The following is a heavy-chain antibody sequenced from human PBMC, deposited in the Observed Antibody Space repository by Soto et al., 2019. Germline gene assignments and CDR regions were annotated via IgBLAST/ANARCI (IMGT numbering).Heavy chain of an antibody. CDR3: ARVYGSGSY. CDR2: ISYDGSNK. V-gene: IGHV3-30-3*01. Sequence: QVQLVESGGGVVQPGRSLRLSCAASGFTFSSYAMHWVRQAPGKGLEWVAVISYDGSNKYYADSVKGRFTISRDNSKNTLYLQMNSLRAEDTAVYYCARVYGSGSYWGKGTLVTVSS. CDR1: GFTFSSYA. J-gene: IGHJ4*02. D-gene: IGHD6-19*01.